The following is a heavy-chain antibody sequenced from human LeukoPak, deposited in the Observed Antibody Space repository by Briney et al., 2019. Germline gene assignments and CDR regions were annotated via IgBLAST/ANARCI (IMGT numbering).Heavy chain of an antibody. CDR1: GYRFNTHW. Sequence: GESLKISCKGSGYRFNTHWIGWVRQMPGKGLEWMGIIYPGDSDTRYSPSFQGQVTISADKSISTAYLQWSSLKASGTAMYYCATRGGSWFGELWEPAYFDYWGQGTLVTVSS. J-gene: IGHJ4*02. V-gene: IGHV5-51*01. D-gene: IGHD3-10*01. CDR3: ATRGGSWFGELWEPAYFDY. CDR2: IYPGDSDT.